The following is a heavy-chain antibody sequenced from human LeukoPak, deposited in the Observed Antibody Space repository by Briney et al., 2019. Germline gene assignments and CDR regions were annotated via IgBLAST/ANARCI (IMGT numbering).Heavy chain of an antibody. CDR1: GYTFTNYT. Sequence: ASVKVSCKASGYTFTNYTLNWVRQAPGQGLEWMGWIDTNTGNPTYAQGFIGRFVFSLDTSVTTAYLQISSLKAEDTAVYYCARSNSYGYVRTMDVWGQGTTVTVSS. D-gene: IGHD5-18*01. J-gene: IGHJ6*02. CDR2: IDTNTGNP. V-gene: IGHV7-4-1*02. CDR3: ARSNSYGYVRTMDV.